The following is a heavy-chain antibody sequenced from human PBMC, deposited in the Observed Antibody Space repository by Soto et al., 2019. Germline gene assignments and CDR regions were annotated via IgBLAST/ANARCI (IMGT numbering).Heavy chain of an antibody. Sequence: QVQLQQWGAGLLKPSETLSLTCAVYGASFSNYYWSWIRQPPGKGLEWIWAINHSGSTNYNPSLKSRVTISVDTSKNQFSLNLSSVTAAHTAVYYCARGCRAYDFWSGYYPVPFDYWGQGTLVTVSS. V-gene: IGHV4-34*01. CDR3: ARGCRAYDFWSGYYPVPFDY. CDR2: INHSGST. CDR1: GASFSNYY. D-gene: IGHD3-3*01. J-gene: IGHJ4*02.